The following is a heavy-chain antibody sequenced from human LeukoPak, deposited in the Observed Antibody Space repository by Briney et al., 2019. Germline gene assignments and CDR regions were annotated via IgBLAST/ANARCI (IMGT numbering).Heavy chain of an antibody. CDR1: GDSIRGYY. J-gene: IGHJ5*02. V-gene: IGHV4-59*13. CDR3: ARDGSAWYGWFDP. D-gene: IGHD6-13*01. CDR2: IYYSGIT. Sequence: PSETLSLTCTVSGDSIRGYYWNWIRQPPGKGLEWIGYIYYSGITNYNPSLKSRVTISLDKSKNQFSLKLNSLTAADTAVYYCARDGSAWYGWFDPWAREPWSPSP.